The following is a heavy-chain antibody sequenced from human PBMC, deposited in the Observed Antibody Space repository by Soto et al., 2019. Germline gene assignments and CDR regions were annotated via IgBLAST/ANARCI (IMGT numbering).Heavy chain of an antibody. CDR3: AREGGELELRSDYYYDMDV. D-gene: IGHD1-7*01. CDR1: GFTFSSYS. Sequence: EVQLVESGGGLVKPGGSLRLSCAASGFTFSSYSMNWVRQAPGKGLEWVSSISSSSSYIYYADSVKGRFTISRDNAKNSLYLQRNSLRAEDTAVYYCAREGGELELRSDYYYDMDVWGQGTTVTVSS. J-gene: IGHJ6*02. V-gene: IGHV3-21*01. CDR2: ISSSSSYI.